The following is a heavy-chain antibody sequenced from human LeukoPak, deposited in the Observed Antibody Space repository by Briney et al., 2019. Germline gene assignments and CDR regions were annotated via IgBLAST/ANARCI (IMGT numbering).Heavy chain of an antibody. J-gene: IGHJ4*02. CDR2: IYYSAST. D-gene: IGHD3-22*01. V-gene: IGHV4-31*03. Sequence: SQTLSLTCTVSGGSISSGGYYWSWIRQHPGKGLKWIGYIYYSASTYYTPSLKSRVTISVDTSKNQFSLKLSSVTAADTAVYYCAREGEYYYDSSGLLSWGQGTLVTVSS. CDR1: GGSISSGGYY. CDR3: AREGEYYYDSSGLLS.